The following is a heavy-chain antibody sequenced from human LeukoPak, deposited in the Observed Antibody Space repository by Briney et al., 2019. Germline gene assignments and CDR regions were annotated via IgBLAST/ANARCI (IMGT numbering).Heavy chain of an antibody. D-gene: IGHD3-10*01. CDR1: GGSINSYY. V-gene: IGHV4-59*01. CDR2: IHYSGST. Sequence: SEILSLTCTVSGGSINSYYWSWIRQPPGKGLQWIGCIHYSGSTNYNPSLKSRVTISVDTSKNQFSLKLSSVTAADTAVYYCARTTMVRGTYYMDVWGKGTTVTISS. J-gene: IGHJ6*03. CDR3: ARTTMVRGTYYMDV.